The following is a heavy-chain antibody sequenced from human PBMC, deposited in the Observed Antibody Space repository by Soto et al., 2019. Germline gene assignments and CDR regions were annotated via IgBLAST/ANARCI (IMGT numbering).Heavy chain of an antibody. CDR3: ARALVGATIHHFDY. CDR2: IYYSGST. J-gene: IGHJ4*02. CDR1: GGSVSSGSYY. V-gene: IGHV4-61*01. D-gene: IGHD1-26*01. Sequence: LTCTVSGGSVSSGSYYWSWIRQPPGKGLEWIGYIYYSGSTNYNPSLKSRVTISVDTSKNQFSLKLSSVTAADTAVYYCARALVGATIHHFDYWGQGTLVTVYS.